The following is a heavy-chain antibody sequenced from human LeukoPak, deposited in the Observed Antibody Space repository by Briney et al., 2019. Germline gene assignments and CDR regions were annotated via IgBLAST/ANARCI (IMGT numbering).Heavy chain of an antibody. J-gene: IGHJ4*02. D-gene: IGHD2-2*01. CDR2: INPKSGAT. V-gene: IGHV1-2*02. CDR1: GYTFTGYY. CDR3: ARDGGVPVANDY. Sequence: GASVKVSCKASGYTFTGYYMHWVRQAPGHGLEWMGWINPKSGATSYAQKFRGRVTMTRDTSISTAYMELSWLRSDDTAVYYCARDGGVPVANDYWGQGSLVTVSS.